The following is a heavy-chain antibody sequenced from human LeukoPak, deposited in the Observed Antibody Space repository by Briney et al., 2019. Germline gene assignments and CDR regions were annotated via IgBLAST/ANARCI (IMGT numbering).Heavy chain of an antibody. V-gene: IGHV1-2*02. Sequence: ASVKVSCMASGYTFTGYYMHWVRQAPGQGLEWMGWINPNSGGTNYAQKFQGRVTMTRDTSISTAYMELSRLRSDDTAVYYCARPLLPYCTNGVCYEAGRLWFDPWGQGTLVTVSS. CDR2: INPNSGGT. D-gene: IGHD2-8*01. CDR1: GYTFTGYY. CDR3: ARPLLPYCTNGVCYEAGRLWFDP. J-gene: IGHJ5*02.